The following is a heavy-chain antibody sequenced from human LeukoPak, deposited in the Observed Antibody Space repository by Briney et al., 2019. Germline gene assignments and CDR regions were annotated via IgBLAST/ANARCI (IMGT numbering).Heavy chain of an antibody. J-gene: IGHJ4*02. CDR2: INPSGGST. CDR1: GYTFTSYY. Sequence: ASVKVSCKASGYTFTSYYVHWVRQAPGQGLEWMGIINPSGGSTSYAQKFQGRVTMTRDTSTSTVYMELSSLRSEDTAVYYCARAIAVAGTGDYWGQGTLVTVSS. CDR3: ARAIAVAGTGDY. V-gene: IGHV1-46*01. D-gene: IGHD6-19*01.